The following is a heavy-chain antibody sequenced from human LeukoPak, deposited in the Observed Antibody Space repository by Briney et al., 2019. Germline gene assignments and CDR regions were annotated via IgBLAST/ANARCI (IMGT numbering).Heavy chain of an antibody. Sequence: ASVKVSCKASGYTFTGYYMHWVRQAPGQGLEWVGWINPNSGDTNYAQKFQGRVTMTRDTSISTAYMELSRLRSDDTAVYYCARVTMVRRHPGAPLGYWGQGTLVTVSS. J-gene: IGHJ4*02. V-gene: IGHV1-2*02. CDR3: ARVTMVRRHPGAPLGY. CDR2: INPNSGDT. CDR1: GYTFTGYY. D-gene: IGHD3-10*01.